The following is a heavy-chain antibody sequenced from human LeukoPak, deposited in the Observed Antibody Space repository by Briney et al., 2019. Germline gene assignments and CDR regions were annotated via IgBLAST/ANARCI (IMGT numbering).Heavy chain of an antibody. D-gene: IGHD6-13*01. J-gene: IGHJ4*02. CDR3: ARAAAAAGTRPWDY. CDR2: ITSSSSST. V-gene: IGHV3-11*06. Sequence: PGGSLRLSCAASGFTFSDYYMSWIRQAPGKGLEWVSYITSSSSSTNYADSAKGRFTVSRDNAKNSLYLQMNSLRAEDTAVYYCARAAAAAGTRPWDYWGQGTLVTVSS. CDR1: GFTFSDYY.